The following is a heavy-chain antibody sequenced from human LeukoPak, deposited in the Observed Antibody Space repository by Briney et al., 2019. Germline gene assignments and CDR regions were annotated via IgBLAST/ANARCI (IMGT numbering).Heavy chain of an antibody. D-gene: IGHD3-10*01. CDR3: AGAYYYGPGSYNPYYYYMDV. CDR2: ISSSGSTI. V-gene: IGHV3-48*03. Sequence: PGGSLRLSCAASGFTFSSYEMNWVRQAPGKGLEWVSYISSSGSTIYYADSVKGRFTISRDNAKKSLYLQMNSLRAEDTALYYCAGAYYYGPGSYNPYYYYMDVWGKGTTVTISS. J-gene: IGHJ6*03. CDR1: GFTFSSYE.